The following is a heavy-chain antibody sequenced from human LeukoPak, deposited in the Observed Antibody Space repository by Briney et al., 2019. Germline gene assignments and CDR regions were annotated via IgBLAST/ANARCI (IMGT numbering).Heavy chain of an antibody. Sequence: GGSLRLSCAASGFTFSSYAMHWVRQAPGKGLEWVAVISYDGSNKYYADSVKGRFTISRDNSKNTLYLQMNSLRAEDTAVYYCARDSPPWELATIPPYFDYWGQGTLVTVSS. V-gene: IGHV3-30-3*01. CDR2: ISYDGSNK. CDR1: GFTFSSYA. J-gene: IGHJ4*02. CDR3: ARDSPPWELATIPPYFDY. D-gene: IGHD5-24*01.